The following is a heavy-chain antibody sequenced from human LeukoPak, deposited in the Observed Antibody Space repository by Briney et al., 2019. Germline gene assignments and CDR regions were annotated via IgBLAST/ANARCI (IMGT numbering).Heavy chain of an antibody. J-gene: IGHJ4*02. V-gene: IGHV3-33*06. Sequence: PGGSLRLSCAASGFTFRNHGMYWVRQAPGKGLEWVAVIWYDGSNKYYADSVKGRFTISRDNSKNTLYLQMNSLRAEDTAVYYCAKGHEYSYGSFDYWGQGTLVTVSS. CDR1: GFTFRNHG. CDR3: AKGHEYSYGSFDY. CDR2: IWYDGSNK. D-gene: IGHD5-18*01.